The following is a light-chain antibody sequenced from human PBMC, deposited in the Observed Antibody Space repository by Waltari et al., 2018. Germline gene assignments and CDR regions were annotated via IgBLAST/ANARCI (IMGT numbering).Light chain of an antibody. CDR2: DVN. V-gene: IGLV2-14*03. CDR1: NCDVGIYNY. CDR3: SSYTRSSTLV. Sequence: QSVLIQPASVFGSSGQLITISCTVTNCDVGIYNYVSWYQLHPVKAPKLLISDVNRRPSGISDRFSGSKSGSTASLTISGLQAEDEAEYYCSSYTRSSTLVFGGGTKVTVL. J-gene: IGLJ2*01.